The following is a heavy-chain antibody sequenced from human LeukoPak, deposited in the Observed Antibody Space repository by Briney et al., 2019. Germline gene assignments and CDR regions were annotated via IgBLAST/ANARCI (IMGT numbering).Heavy chain of an antibody. Sequence: VSVKVSCKASGYTFTGYYMHWVRQAPGQGLEWMGWINPNSGGTNYAQKLQGRVTMTTDTSTSTAYMELRSLRSDDTAVYYCARVMFGELGSYYYYYMDVWGKGTTVTISS. CDR1: GYTFTGYY. J-gene: IGHJ6*03. V-gene: IGHV1-2*02. CDR2: INPNSGGT. D-gene: IGHD3-10*02. CDR3: ARVMFGELGSYYYYYMDV.